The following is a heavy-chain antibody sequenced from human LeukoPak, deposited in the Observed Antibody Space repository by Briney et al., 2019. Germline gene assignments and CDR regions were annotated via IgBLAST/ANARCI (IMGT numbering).Heavy chain of an antibody. CDR1: GGSFSGYY. V-gene: IGHV4-34*01. CDR2: INHSGST. J-gene: IGHJ4*02. CDR3: ARHRIVVVTWAPFDY. D-gene: IGHD3-22*01. Sequence: KPSETLSLTCAVYGGSFSGYYWSWIRQPSGKGLEWIGEINHSGSTNYNPSLKSRVTISVDTSKDQFSLKLSSVTAADTAVYYCARHRIVVVTWAPFDYWGQGTLVTVSS.